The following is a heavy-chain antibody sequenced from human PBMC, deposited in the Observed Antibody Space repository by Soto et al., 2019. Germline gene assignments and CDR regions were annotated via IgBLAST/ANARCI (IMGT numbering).Heavy chain of an antibody. CDR2: IIPIFGTA. CDR3: ARGGYCSSTSCYTPGYYYYGMDV. V-gene: IGHV1-69*13. CDR1: GGTFSSYA. J-gene: IGHJ6*02. Sequence: SVKVSCKASGGTFSSYAISWVRQAPGQGLEWMGGIIPIFGTANYAQKFQGRVTITADESTSTAYMELSSLGSEDTAVYYCARGGYCSSTSCYTPGYYYYGMDVWRQGTTVTVSS. D-gene: IGHD2-2*02.